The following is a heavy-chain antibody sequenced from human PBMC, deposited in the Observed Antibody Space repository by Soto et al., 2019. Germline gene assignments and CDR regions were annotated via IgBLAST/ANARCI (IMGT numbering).Heavy chain of an antibody. D-gene: IGHD3-3*01. J-gene: IGHJ5*02. CDR2: ISGSGGST. Sequence: PGGSLRLSCAASGFTFSSYAMSWVRQAPGKGLEWVSAISGSGGSTYYADSVKGRFTISRDNSKNTLYLQMNSLRAEDTAVYYCAKPYDFWSGYYGPSYNWFDPLGQGTLVTVSS. V-gene: IGHV3-23*01. CDR1: GFTFSSYA. CDR3: AKPYDFWSGYYGPSYNWFDP.